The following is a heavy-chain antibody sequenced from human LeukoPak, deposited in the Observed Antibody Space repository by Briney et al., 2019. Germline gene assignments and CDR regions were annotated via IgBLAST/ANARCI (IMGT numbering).Heavy chain of an antibody. D-gene: IGHD3-3*01. CDR2: IGSSVSTK. CDR3: AREGSDFWSGYSKGYFDY. J-gene: IGHJ4*02. V-gene: IGHV3-48*01. CDR1: GFTFSSYN. Sequence: GGSLRLSCAVSGFTFSSYNMNWVRRAPGKGLEWVSYIGSSVSTKYYAVSVKGQFTISRDNGKHSLYLQMNSLRAEDTAVYYCAREGSDFWSGYSKGYFDYWGQGTLVTVSS.